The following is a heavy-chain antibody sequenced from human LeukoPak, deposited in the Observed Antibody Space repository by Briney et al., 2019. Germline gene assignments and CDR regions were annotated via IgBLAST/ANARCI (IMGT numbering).Heavy chain of an antibody. D-gene: IGHD3-3*01. Sequence: SVKVSCKASGGTFSSYAISWVRQAPGQGLGWMGGIIPIFGTANYAQKFQGRVTITADESTSTAYMELSSLRSEDTAVYYCARSISNVLRFLEWPTRIYYYHGMDVWGQGTTVTVSS. J-gene: IGHJ6*02. CDR1: GGTFSSYA. V-gene: IGHV1-69*13. CDR3: ARSISNVLRFLEWPTRIYYYHGMDV. CDR2: IIPIFGTA.